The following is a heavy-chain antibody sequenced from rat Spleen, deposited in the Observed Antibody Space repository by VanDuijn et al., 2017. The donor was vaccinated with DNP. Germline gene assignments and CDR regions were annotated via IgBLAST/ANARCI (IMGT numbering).Heavy chain of an antibody. CDR3: ARWGGDYFDY. CDR2: ISYHGGST. CDR1: GFTFSGYY. Sequence: EVQLVESGGGLVQPGRSLKLSCAASGFTFSGYYMAWVRQAPTKGLEWVAYISYHGGSTYYGDSVKGRFTISRDNAKSTLYLQMNSLRSDDMATYYCARWGGDYFDYWGQGVMVTVSS. J-gene: IGHJ2*01. V-gene: IGHV5-22*01.